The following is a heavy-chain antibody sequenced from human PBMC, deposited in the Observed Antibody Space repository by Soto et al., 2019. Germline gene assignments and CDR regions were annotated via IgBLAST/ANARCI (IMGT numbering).Heavy chain of an antibody. CDR1: GYTFTGYY. CDR3: ARVRSSGNAFDI. J-gene: IGHJ3*02. Sequence: ASVKVSCKASGYTFTGYYMHWVRQAPGQGLEWMGWISPYNGGTNYAQKLQGRVTMTTDTSTSTAYMELRSLRSDDTAVYYCARVRSSGNAFDIWGQGTMVTVSS. V-gene: IGHV1-18*04. CDR2: ISPYNGGT. D-gene: IGHD6-19*01.